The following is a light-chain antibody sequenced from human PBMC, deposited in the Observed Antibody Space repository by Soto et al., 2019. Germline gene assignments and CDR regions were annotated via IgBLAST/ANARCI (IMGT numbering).Light chain of an antibody. CDR2: KAS. V-gene: IGKV1-5*03. J-gene: IGKJ1*01. CDR1: QSVSDW. CDR3: QHYNIFSST. Sequence: DIQMTQSPSTLSATVGDRVTITCRASQSVSDWLAWYQQKPGKAPKLLIYKASSLQSGVSSRFSGSGSGTEFPLTISRLQPDDFANYYWQHYNIFSSTFGQGTQVEIK.